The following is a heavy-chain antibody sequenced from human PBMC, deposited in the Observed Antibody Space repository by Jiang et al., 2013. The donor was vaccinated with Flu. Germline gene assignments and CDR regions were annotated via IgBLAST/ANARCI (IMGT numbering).Heavy chain of an antibody. CDR1: GGSISSSY. V-gene: IGHV4-59*01. D-gene: IGHD6-19*01. CDR2: SITLGAP. CDR3: ARANGSGWPPNYYYGMDV. Sequence: SLTCTVSGGSISSSYWSVGPARPEGRDWSGLGMSITLGAPTTTLLKSRGTISLDTSKNQFSLKLSSVTAADTAVYYCARANGSGWPPNYYYGMDVWGQ. J-gene: IGHJ6*02.